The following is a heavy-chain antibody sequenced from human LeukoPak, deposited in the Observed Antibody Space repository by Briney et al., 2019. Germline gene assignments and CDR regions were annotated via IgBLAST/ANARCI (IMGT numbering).Heavy chain of an antibody. CDR2: ISGSGAST. Sequence: GGSLRLSCAASGFTFSSYVMSWIRQAPGKGLEWVSAISGSGASTYYADSVKGRFTISRDNSKNTLYLQMNSLRADDAAVYYCAKGRTAAGTHWYFDLWGRGTLVTVSS. V-gene: IGHV3-23*01. CDR3: AKGRTAAGTHWYFDL. D-gene: IGHD6-13*01. CDR1: GFTFSSYV. J-gene: IGHJ2*01.